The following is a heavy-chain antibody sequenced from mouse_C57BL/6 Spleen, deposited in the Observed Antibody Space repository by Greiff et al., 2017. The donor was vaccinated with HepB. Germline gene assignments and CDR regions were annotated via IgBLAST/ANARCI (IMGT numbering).Heavy chain of an antibody. CDR3: TRGDYGSRFDY. D-gene: IGHD1-1*01. J-gene: IGHJ2*01. CDR1: GFTFSSYA. Sequence: EVMLVESGEGLVKPGGSLKLSCAASGFTFSSYAMSWVRQTPEKRLEWVAYISSGGDYIYYADTVKGRFTISRDNARNTLYLQMSSLKSEDTAMYYCTRGDYGSRFDYWGQGTTLTVSS. V-gene: IGHV5-9-1*02. CDR2: ISSGGDYI.